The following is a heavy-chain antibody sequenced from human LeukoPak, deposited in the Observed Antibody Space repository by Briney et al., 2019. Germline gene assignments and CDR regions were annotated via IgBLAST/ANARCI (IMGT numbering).Heavy chain of an antibody. CDR3: AGGIAAAGTRSY. D-gene: IGHD6-13*01. V-gene: IGHV3-74*01. Sequence: GGSLRLSCAASGFTFSSYWMHWVRQAPGKGLVWVSRINSDGSSTSYADSVKGRFTIFRDNAKNTLYMQMNSLRAEDTAVYYCAGGIAAAGTRSYWGQGTLVTVSS. CDR1: GFTFSSYW. CDR2: INSDGSST. J-gene: IGHJ4*02.